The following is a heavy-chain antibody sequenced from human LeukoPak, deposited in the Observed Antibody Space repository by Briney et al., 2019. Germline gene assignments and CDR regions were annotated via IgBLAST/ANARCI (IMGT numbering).Heavy chain of an antibody. V-gene: IGHV3-21*01. J-gene: IGHJ4*02. CDR3: ARETYCTNTSCPIGDHFDY. D-gene: IGHD2-2*01. Sequence: SGGSLRLSCAASGFTFRSYSMNWVRQAPGKGLKWVSSISSSSRYIYYADSVKGQFTISRDNAKNSLYLQMNSLRAEDTAVYYCARETYCTNTSCPIGDHFDYWGQGTLVTVSS. CDR1: GFTFRSYS. CDR2: ISSSSRYI.